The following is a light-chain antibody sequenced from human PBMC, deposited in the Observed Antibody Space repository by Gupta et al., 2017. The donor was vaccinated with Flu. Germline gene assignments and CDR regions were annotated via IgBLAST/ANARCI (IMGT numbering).Light chain of an antibody. CDR2: QDK. Sequence: CSGPKLGEKFVGWYQQKTGQSPVLVIFQDKKRASGIPERFSGSNSGNTATLTISGTLAMDEADYYCQAWDSSTVIFGGGTKLTVL. CDR1: KLGEKF. V-gene: IGLV3-1*01. J-gene: IGLJ2*01. CDR3: QAWDSSTVI.